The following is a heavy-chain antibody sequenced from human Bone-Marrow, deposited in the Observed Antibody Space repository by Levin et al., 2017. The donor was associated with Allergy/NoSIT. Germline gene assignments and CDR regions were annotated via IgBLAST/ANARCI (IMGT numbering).Heavy chain of an antibody. V-gene: IGHV3-33*01. Sequence: SCAASGFTFSSYGMHWVRQAPGKGLEWVAVIWYDGSNKYYADSVKGRFTISRDNSKNTLYLQMNSLRAEDTAVYYCARLLVLRNSGYDWFNDYWGQGTLVTVSS. D-gene: IGHD5-12*01. CDR1: GFTFSSYG. J-gene: IGHJ4*02. CDR2: IWYDGSNK. CDR3: ARLLVLRNSGYDWFNDY.